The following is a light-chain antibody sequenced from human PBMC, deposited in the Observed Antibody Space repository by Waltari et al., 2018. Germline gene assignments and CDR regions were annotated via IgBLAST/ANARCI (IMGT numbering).Light chain of an antibody. CDR1: QSNSNS. Sequence: TWRASQSNSNSLSWLQQKPGKAPKSLIYGSSSLQSGVPSKFSGSGSGTEFTLTINSLQPEDFATYYCLQYNSYPRTFGQGTKVEIK. J-gene: IGKJ1*01. V-gene: IGKV1-16*02. CDR3: LQYNSYPRT. CDR2: GSS.